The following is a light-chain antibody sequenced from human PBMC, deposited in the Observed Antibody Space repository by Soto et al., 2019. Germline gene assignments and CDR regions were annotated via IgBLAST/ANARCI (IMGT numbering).Light chain of an antibody. CDR2: GAS. CDR3: QQFDSSFLP. CDR1: QSVSSSS. V-gene: IGKV3-20*01. Sequence: ETVLAQSPGTLSLSPGARATLSCRASQSVSSSSLAWYQQKPGQAPRLLIYGASIRATGIPDRFSGTGSGTDFTLTISRLEPEDFAVYYCQQFDSSFLPFGGGTKVEIK. J-gene: IGKJ4*01.